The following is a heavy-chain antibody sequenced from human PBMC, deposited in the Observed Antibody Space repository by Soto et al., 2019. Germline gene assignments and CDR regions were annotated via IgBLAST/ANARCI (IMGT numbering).Heavy chain of an antibody. D-gene: IGHD2-21*02. Sequence: QMQLQESGPGLVKHSETLSLSCTVSGGSIRRSSNYCVWIRQPTGKGLEWIGAIFYSGTTYYNPLLKSRVTLAVDTSKTQFSLRLRSVTAADTAVYYCERLCSGDCYFTHWGQGTMVTVSS. CDR2: IFYSGTT. V-gene: IGHV4-39*01. CDR3: ERLCSGDCYFTH. J-gene: IGHJ4*02. CDR1: GGSIRRSSNY.